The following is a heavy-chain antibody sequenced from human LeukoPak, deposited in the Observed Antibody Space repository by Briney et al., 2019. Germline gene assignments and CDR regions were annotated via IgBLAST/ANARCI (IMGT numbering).Heavy chain of an antibody. D-gene: IGHD2-2*01. J-gene: IGHJ4*02. CDR3: ARDRCSSTSCGSDY. CDR2: ISSSSSTI. Sequence: GGSLRLSCAASGFTFSSYSMNWVRQAPGKGLEWVSYISSSSSTIYYADSVKGGFTISRDNAKNSLYLQMNSLRAEDTAVYYCARDRCSSTSCGSDYWGQGTLVTVSS. CDR1: GFTFSSYS. V-gene: IGHV3-48*01.